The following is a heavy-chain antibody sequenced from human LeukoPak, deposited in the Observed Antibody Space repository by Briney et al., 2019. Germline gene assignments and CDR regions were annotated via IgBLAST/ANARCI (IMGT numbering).Heavy chain of an antibody. Sequence: GGSLRLSCADSGFTFSTYALSWVRQAPGKGLEWVAVISYDGSNKYYADSVKGRFTISRDNSKNTLYLQMNSLRAEDTAVYYCARGSSRWELLDWGQGTLVTVSS. CDR2: ISYDGSNK. CDR1: GFTFSTYA. J-gene: IGHJ4*02. CDR3: ARGSSRWELLD. V-gene: IGHV3-30-3*01. D-gene: IGHD1-26*01.